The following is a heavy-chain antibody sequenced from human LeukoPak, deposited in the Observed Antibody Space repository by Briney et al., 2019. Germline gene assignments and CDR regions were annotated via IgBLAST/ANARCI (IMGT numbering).Heavy chain of an antibody. CDR2: IYYSGST. J-gene: IGHJ4*02. V-gene: IGHV4-39*07. Sequence: SETLSLTCTVSGGSISTYYWSWIRQPPGKGLEWIGSIYYSGSTYYNPSLKSRVTISVDTSKNQFSLKLSSVTAADTAVYYCARAADIVVVPAAMVYWGQGTLVTVSS. CDR1: GGSISTYY. D-gene: IGHD2-2*01. CDR3: ARAADIVVVPAAMVY.